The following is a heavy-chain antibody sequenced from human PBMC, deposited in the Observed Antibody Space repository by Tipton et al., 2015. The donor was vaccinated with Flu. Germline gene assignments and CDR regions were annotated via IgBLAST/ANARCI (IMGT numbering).Heavy chain of an antibody. D-gene: IGHD2-2*02. CDR1: GGSISSGDSY. J-gene: IGHJ4*02. CDR3: VRGGPFRHTPFFDY. CDR2: MFHIGGT. V-gene: IGHV4-30-4*01. Sequence: TLSLTCTVSGGSISSGDSYWGWIRQSPGKGLEWVGYMFHIGGTFYNPSLRGRVAISMDTSKNQFSLKVGSVTAADTAVYFWVRGGPFRHTPFFDYWGQGILVTVSS.